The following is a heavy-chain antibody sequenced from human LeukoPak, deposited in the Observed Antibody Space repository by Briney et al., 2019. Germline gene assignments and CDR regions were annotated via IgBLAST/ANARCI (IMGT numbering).Heavy chain of an antibody. D-gene: IGHD6-19*01. CDR3: ARDFEGSSGLFDY. CDR2: IYTSGST. J-gene: IGHJ4*02. Sequence: SQTLSLTCTVPGGSISSGSYFWSWIRQPAGKGLEWIGRIYTSGSTNYNPSLKSRVTISVDKSKNQFSLKLSSVTAADTAVYYCARDFEGSSGLFDYWGQGTLVTVSS. CDR1: GGSISSGSYF. V-gene: IGHV4-61*02.